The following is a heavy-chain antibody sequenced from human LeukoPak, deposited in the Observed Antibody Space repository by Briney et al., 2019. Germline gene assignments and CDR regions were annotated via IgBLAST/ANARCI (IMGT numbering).Heavy chain of an antibody. CDR1: GFTFRKHW. V-gene: IGHV3-7*03. Sequence: GGSLRLSCTAAGFTFRKHWMSWVRQAIGKGLECVAKIKEDGSEKHYVDSVRGRFTISRDNAQNSLYLQMNSLRPEDTAFYYCAKDVQMTSHAYYNYFDYWGQGTLVTVSS. D-gene: IGHD3-16*01. CDR3: AKDVQMTSHAYYNYFDY. CDR2: IKEDGSEK. J-gene: IGHJ4*02.